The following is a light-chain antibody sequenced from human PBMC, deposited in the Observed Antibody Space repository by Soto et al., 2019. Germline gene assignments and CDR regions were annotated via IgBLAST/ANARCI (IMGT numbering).Light chain of an antibody. V-gene: IGKV3-20*01. Sequence: EVVMKQSPATLSVSPGERATLSFRASQSVSSSYLAWYQHKPGLAPRLLIYGASNRASGIPDRFTGSGSGTDFALTISRLEPEDFAVYYCQQHGSSPLTFGGGTNVDI. CDR1: QSVSSSY. J-gene: IGKJ4*01. CDR2: GAS. CDR3: QQHGSSPLT.